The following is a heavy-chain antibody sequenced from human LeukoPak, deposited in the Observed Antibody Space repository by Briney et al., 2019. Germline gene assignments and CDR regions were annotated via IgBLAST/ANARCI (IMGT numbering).Heavy chain of an antibody. D-gene: IGHD5-12*01. J-gene: IGHJ5*02. V-gene: IGHV4-61*01. CDR1: GYSISSGYY. Sequence: SETLSLTCTVSGYSISSGYYWGWIRQPPGKGLEWVGYIYYSGSTNYNPSLKSRVTISVDTSKNQFSLKLSSVTAADTAVYYCARGGRGNWFDPWGQGTLVTVSS. CDR2: IYYSGST. CDR3: ARGGRGNWFDP.